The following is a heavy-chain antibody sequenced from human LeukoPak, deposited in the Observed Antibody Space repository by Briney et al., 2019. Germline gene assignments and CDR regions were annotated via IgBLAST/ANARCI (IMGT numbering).Heavy chain of an antibody. V-gene: IGHV4-39*01. CDR1: SGSISSNNYY. D-gene: IGHD3-9*01. CDR2: IYYTGST. CDR3: ARLVSYDVLTENFYKYYMDV. J-gene: IGHJ6*03. Sequence: SETLSLTCTVSSGSISSNNYYWGWIRQPPGKGLEWIGSIYYTGSTFCNPSLKSRVTMSLDALKNQFTLKVTSVTATDTAVYYCARLVSYDVLTENFYKYYMDVWGKGTRSPSP.